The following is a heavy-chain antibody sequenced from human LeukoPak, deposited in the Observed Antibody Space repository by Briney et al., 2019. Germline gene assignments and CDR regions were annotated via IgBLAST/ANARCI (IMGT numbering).Heavy chain of an antibody. J-gene: IGHJ6*02. V-gene: IGHV1-18*01. CDR1: DFSFTSYG. CDR3: IRGAASGSYYGFDV. CDR2: ISAYNGST. D-gene: IGHD1-26*01. Sequence: GASVKVSCKASDFSFTSYGMSWVRQAPGQGLEWMGWISAYNGSTKYAQKLQGRVTMTTDTSTGTAYMELRSLRPDDTAVYYCIRGAASGSYYGFDVWGQGATVTVSS.